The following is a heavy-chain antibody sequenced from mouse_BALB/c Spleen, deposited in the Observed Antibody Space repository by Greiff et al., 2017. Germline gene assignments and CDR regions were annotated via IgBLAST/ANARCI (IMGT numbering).Heavy chain of an antibody. CDR1: GFTFSSYT. D-gene: IGHD2-4*01. CDR2: ISSGGSYT. J-gene: IGHJ1*01. CDR3: TREIYYDYDGGYWYFDV. V-gene: IGHV5-6-4*01. Sequence: DVMLVESGGGLVKPGGSLKLSCAASGFTFSSYTMSWVRQTPEKRLEWVATISSGGSYTYYPDSVKGRFTISRDNAKNTLYLQMSSLKSEDTAMYYCTREIYYDYDGGYWYFDVWGAGTTVTVSS.